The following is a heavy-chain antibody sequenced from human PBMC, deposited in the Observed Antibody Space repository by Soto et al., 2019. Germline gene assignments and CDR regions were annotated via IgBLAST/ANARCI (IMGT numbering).Heavy chain of an antibody. Sequence: GGSLRLSCAASGFTVSSNYMSWVRQAPGKGLEWVSVIYSGGSTYYADSVKGRFTISRDNSKNTLYLQMNSLRAEDTAVYYCARWLQLRDAFDIWGQGTMVTVSS. CDR1: GFTVSSNY. J-gene: IGHJ3*02. CDR3: ARWLQLRDAFDI. D-gene: IGHD5-12*01. V-gene: IGHV3-53*01. CDR2: IYSGGST.